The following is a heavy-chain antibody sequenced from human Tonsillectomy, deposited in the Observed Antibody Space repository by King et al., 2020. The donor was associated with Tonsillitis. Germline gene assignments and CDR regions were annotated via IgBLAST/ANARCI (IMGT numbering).Heavy chain of an antibody. CDR1: GYTFTGYY. CDR3: AGTYYYDSSGYYSSFDY. J-gene: IGHJ4*02. Sequence: VQLVESGAEVKKPGASVKVSCKASGYTFTGYYIHWVRQAPGQGLEWMGWINPNSGGTNYAQKFQGGVTMTRDTSISTAYMELSRLGSDEPAVYYCAGTYYYDSSGYYSSFDYWGQGTLVTVSS. D-gene: IGHD3-22*01. V-gene: IGHV1-2*02. CDR2: INPNSGGT.